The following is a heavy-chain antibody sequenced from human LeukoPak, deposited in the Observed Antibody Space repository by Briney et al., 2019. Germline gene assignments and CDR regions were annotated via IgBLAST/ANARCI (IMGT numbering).Heavy chain of an antibody. CDR3: AREIYGSGTYYYYNYGMTS. V-gene: IGHV4-4*02. CDR1: GGSIITNTW. D-gene: IGHD3-10*01. J-gene: IGHJ6*04. CDR2: IYHGGST. Sequence: SGTLSLTCTVSGGSIITNTWWAWVRQPPGKGLEWIGEIYHGGSTNYRPSLKSRVTISVDKSKNQVSLNLTSVTAADTAVYFCAREIYGSGTYYYYNYGMTSGAKGPRSPSPQ.